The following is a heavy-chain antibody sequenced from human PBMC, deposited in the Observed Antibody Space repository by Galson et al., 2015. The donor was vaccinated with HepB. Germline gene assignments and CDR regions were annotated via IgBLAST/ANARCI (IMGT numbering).Heavy chain of an antibody. V-gene: IGHV1-2*02. CDR1: GYTFTGYY. CDR2: INPNSGGT. Sequence: SVKVSCKASGYTFTGYYMHWVRQAPGQGLEWMGWINPNSGGTNYAQKFQGRVTMTRDTSISTAYMELSRLRSDDTAVYYCARDAGIYCSGGSCYSDYWFDPWGQGTLVTVSS. CDR3: ARDAGIYCSGGSCYSDYWFDP. D-gene: IGHD2-15*01. J-gene: IGHJ5*02.